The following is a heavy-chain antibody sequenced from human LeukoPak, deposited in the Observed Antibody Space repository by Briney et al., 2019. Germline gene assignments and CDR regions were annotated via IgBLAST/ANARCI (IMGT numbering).Heavy chain of an antibody. CDR2: IYTSGST. J-gene: IGHJ4*02. Sequence: SETLSLTCTVSGGSISSYYWSWIRQPAGKGLEWIGRIYTSGSTNYNPSLKSRVTMSVDTSKNQFSLKLSSVTAADTAVYYCARDTYYYDSSGYPHFDYWGQRTLVTVSS. D-gene: IGHD3-22*01. CDR3: ARDTYYYDSSGYPHFDY. V-gene: IGHV4-4*07. CDR1: GGSISSYY.